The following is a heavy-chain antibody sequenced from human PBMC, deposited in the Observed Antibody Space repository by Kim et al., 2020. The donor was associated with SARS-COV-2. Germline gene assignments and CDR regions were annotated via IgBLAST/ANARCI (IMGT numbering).Heavy chain of an antibody. Sequence: TANYAQMFQGRVTITADESTSTAYMELSSLRSEDTAVYYCARAKYGDFDYWGQGTLVTVSS. CDR3: ARAKYGDFDY. D-gene: IGHD2-8*01. CDR2: TA. J-gene: IGHJ4*02. V-gene: IGHV1-69*01.